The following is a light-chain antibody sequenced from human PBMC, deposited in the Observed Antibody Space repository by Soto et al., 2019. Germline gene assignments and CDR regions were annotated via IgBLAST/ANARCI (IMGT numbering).Light chain of an antibody. V-gene: IGKV3-20*01. Sequence: EIVLTQSPGTLSLSPGESATLSCRASQSFDSRYLTWYQQKPGQAPRLLIYGASIRATGDPDRFSGSGSGTDFTRTISRLEPEDFAVYYCQQYGDSPPWTFGQGTKLEIK. CDR2: GAS. CDR1: QSFDSRY. CDR3: QQYGDSPPWT. J-gene: IGKJ2*02.